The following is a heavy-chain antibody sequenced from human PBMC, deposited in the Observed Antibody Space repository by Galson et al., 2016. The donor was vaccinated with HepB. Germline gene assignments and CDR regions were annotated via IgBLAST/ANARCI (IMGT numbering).Heavy chain of an antibody. J-gene: IGHJ4*02. CDR1: GFTFSSYW. CDR3: AKDEGWAAAGRYYFDY. CDR2: ICGNGGST. V-gene: IGHV3-23*01. D-gene: IGHD6-13*01. Sequence: SLRLSCAASGFTFSSYWMTWVRQAPGKGLEWVSGICGNGGSTYYADSVKGRFTISRDNSKSTLFLQMHSLRAEDTAVYYCAKDEGWAAAGRYYFDYWGQGTLVTVSS.